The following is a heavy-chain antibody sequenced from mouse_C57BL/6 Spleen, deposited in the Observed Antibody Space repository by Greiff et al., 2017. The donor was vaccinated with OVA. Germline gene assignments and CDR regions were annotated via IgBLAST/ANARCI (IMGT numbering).Heavy chain of an antibody. V-gene: IGHV14-4*01. D-gene: IGHD1-1*01. CDR1: GFNIKDDY. CDR3: THGSSYWYFDV. Sequence: VHVKQSGAELVRPGASVKLSCTASGFNIKDDYMHWVKQRPEQGLEWIGWIDPENGDTEYASKFQGKATITADTASNTAYLQLSSLTSEYTAVYYCTHGSSYWYFDVWGTGTTVTVSS. J-gene: IGHJ1*03. CDR2: IDPENGDT.